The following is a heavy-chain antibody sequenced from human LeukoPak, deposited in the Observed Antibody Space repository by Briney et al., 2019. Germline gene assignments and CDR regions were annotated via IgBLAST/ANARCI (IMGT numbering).Heavy chain of an antibody. J-gene: IGHJ4*02. CDR1: GFTFSSYG. V-gene: IGHV3-30*18. D-gene: IGHD2-2*01. CDR2: ISYDGSNK. Sequence: QPGRSLRLSCAASGFTFSSYGMHWVRQAPGKGLEWVAVISYDGSNKYYADSVKGRFTISRDNSKNTLYLQMNSLRAEDTAVYYCAKCAVPAAMRSYFDYWGQGTPVTVSS. CDR3: AKCAVPAAMRSYFDY.